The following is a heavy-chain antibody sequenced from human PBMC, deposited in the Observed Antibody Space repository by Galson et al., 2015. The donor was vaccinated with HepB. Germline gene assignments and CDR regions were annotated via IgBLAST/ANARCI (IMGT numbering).Heavy chain of an antibody. D-gene: IGHD3-16*01. J-gene: IGHJ4*02. CDR2: TYYRSKWYK. CDR3: ARDQIGGIRRGDYFDY. CDR1: GDSVSSNSAA. Sequence: CAISGDSVSSNSAAWNWIRQSPSRGLEWLGRTYYRSKWYKDYAVSVKSRITINPDTSKNQFSLQLNSVTPEDTAVYYCARDQIGGIRRGDYFDYWGQGTLVTVSS. V-gene: IGHV6-1*01.